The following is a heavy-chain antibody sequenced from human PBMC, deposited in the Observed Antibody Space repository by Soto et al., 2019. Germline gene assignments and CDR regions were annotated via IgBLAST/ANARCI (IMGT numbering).Heavy chain of an antibody. D-gene: IGHD5-12*01. CDR3: AKEISGYGIYYYYGMDV. Sequence: QPGGSLRLSCAASGFTFSSYAMSWVRQAPGKGLEWVSAISGSGGYTYYAESVKGRFTISRDNSKNTLYLQMNSLRAEDTAVYYCAKEISGYGIYYYYGMDVWGQGTTVTVSS. CDR2: ISGSGGYT. J-gene: IGHJ6*02. CDR1: GFTFSSYA. V-gene: IGHV3-23*01.